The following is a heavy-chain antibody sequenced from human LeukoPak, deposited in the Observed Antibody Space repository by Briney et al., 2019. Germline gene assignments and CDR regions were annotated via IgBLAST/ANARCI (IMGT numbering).Heavy chain of an antibody. D-gene: IGHD6-19*01. Sequence: GGPLRLSCAVAGLTFNSTLMHWVRQAPGKGLGGGATISSDGVTKHYADYVKGRFTISRDNSDDMLYLQMTSLRPEDTAVYYCARGRAAFGYSGDNWFDPWGQGTLVTVSS. CDR1: GLTFNSTL. J-gene: IGHJ5*02. CDR3: ARGRAAFGYSGDNWFDP. CDR2: ISSDGVTK. V-gene: IGHV3-30*19.